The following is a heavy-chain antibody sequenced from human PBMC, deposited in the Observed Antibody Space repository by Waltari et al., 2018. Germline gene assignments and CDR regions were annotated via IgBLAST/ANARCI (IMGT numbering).Heavy chain of an antibody. CDR3: ARDQLWFGEFGRYFDL. J-gene: IGHJ2*01. V-gene: IGHV4-4*07. CDR2: SYTSGST. Sequence: QVQLQESGPGLVKPSETLSLTCPVSGGSISSYYWSWIRQPAGKGLEWIGRSYTSGSTNYNPTLKSRVTISVDTSKNQFSLKLSSVTAADTAVYYCARDQLWFGEFGRYFDLWGRGTLVTVSS. CDR1: GGSISSYY. D-gene: IGHD3-10*01.